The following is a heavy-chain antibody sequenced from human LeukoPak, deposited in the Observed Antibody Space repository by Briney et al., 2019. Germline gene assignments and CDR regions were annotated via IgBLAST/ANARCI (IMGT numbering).Heavy chain of an antibody. CDR3: ARAFQSLGGLSLPDY. V-gene: IGHV7-4-1*02. J-gene: IGHJ4*02. CDR2: IHPSTGNP. CDR1: GYSFTNYA. D-gene: IGHD3-16*02. Sequence: EASVKVSCKASGYSFTNYAMNWVRQAPGQGLEWMGWIHPSTGNPTYAQGFTGRFVFSLDTSVSTTYLQISSLKAEDTAAYFCARAFQSLGGLSLPDYWGQGTLLTVSS.